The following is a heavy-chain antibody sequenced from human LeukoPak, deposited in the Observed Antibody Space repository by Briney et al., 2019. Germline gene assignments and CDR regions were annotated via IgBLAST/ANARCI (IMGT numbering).Heavy chain of an antibody. J-gene: IGHJ5*02. D-gene: IGHD3-3*01. Sequence: GGSLRLSCAASGFTFSSYGMSWVRQAPGKGLEWVSAISGSGGSTYYADSVKGRFTISRDNSKNTLYLQMNSLRAEDTAVYYCAKGKQEDFWSGYPNWFDPWGQGTLVTVSS. CDR1: GFTFSSYG. CDR3: AKGKQEDFWSGYPNWFDP. V-gene: IGHV3-23*01. CDR2: ISGSGGST.